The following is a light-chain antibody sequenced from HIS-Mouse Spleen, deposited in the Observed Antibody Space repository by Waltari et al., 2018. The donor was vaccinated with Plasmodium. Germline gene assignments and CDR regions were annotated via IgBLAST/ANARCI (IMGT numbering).Light chain of an antibody. CDR3: QQFNNYPLT. V-gene: IGKV1D-13*01. CDR2: AAS. CDR1: QGISSA. J-gene: IGKJ2*01. Sequence: AIQLTQSPSSLSASVGDRATITCRASQGISSALAWYQQKPGKAPKLLIYAASSRDSGVPARFSGSGSGTDFTLTISSLQPEDFAAYYCQQFNNYPLTFGQGTKLEIK.